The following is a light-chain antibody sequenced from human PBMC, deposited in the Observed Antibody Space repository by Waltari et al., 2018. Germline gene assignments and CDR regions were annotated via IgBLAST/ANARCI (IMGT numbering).Light chain of an antibody. CDR3: LQDYIFPLT. J-gene: IGKJ4*01. Sequence: AIQMTQSPSSLSASVGDTVPITCRASEDIRNDLGWYQQKPGKAPRLLIFAASTLQSGVPSRFSGSGSGTDFTLTISSLQPEDFATYFCLQDYIFPLTFGGGTTVEI. CDR2: AAS. CDR1: EDIRND. V-gene: IGKV1-6*01.